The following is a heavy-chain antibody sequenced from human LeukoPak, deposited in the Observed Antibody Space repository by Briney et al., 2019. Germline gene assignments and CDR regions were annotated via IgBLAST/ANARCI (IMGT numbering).Heavy chain of an antibody. D-gene: IGHD5-18*01. J-gene: IGHJ4*02. CDR2: IYTSGST. Sequence: SETLSLTCIVSGGSISSYYWSWIRQPPGKGLEWIGYIYTSGSTNYNPSLKSRVTISVDTSKNQFSLKLSSVTAADTAVYYCARHYTATTPPGYWGQGTLVTVSS. V-gene: IGHV4-4*09. CDR3: ARHYTATTPPGY. CDR1: GGSISSYY.